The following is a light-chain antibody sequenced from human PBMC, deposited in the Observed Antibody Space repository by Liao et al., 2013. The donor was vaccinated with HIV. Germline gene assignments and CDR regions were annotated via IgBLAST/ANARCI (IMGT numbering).Light chain of an antibody. CDR3: QAWESSTDWV. Sequence: SDELTQPSSVSVSPGQTATITCSGDELGDKYASWYQQRPGQSPVLVIYQDTKRPSGIPERFSGSNSGNTATLTISGTQPMDEADYYCQAWESSTDWVFGGGTSLTVL. V-gene: IGLV3-1*01. CDR1: ELGDKY. CDR2: QDT. J-gene: IGLJ3*02.